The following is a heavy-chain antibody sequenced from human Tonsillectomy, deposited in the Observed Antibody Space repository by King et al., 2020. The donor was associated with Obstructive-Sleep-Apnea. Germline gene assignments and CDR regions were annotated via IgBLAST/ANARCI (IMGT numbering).Heavy chain of an antibody. CDR2: ISTGSSTI. V-gene: IGHV3-48*04. Sequence: VQLLESGGGLVQPGGSLRLSCAASGFTFSTYSMNLVRKSPGKGLEGVSYISTGSSTIYYADSVNGRFTIARDNANNSLYLQMNSLSAGDTAVYYCARAQKYYYDTSGAKGAFDIWGQGTMVTVSS. D-gene: IGHD3-22*01. J-gene: IGHJ3*02. CDR3: ARAQKYYYDTSGAKGAFDI. CDR1: GFTFSTYS.